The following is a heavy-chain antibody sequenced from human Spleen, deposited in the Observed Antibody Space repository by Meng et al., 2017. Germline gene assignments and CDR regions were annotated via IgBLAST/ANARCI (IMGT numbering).Heavy chain of an antibody. J-gene: IGHJ4*02. CDR3: VGGGEFGY. V-gene: IGHV3-11*01. D-gene: IGHD2-15*01. CDR1: GFTFTDYY. CDR2: ISSGGTRI. Sequence: QLGGLGGGLVKPGGSLRLSCAASGFTFTDYYMTWIRQAPGKGLELISNISSGGTRIYYADSVRGRSTISRDNAKNSLYLQINSLTAEDTAVYYCVGGGEFGYWGPGTLVTVSS.